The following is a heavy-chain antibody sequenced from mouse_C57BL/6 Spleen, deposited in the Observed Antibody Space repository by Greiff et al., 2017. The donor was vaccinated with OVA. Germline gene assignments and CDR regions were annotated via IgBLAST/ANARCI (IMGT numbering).Heavy chain of an antibody. CDR3: ARRETVVGYFDV. Sequence: QVQLQQPGAELVRPGSSVKLSCKASGYTFTSYWMHWVKQRPIQGLEWIGNIDPSDSETHYNQKFKDKATLTVDKSSSTAYMQLSSLTSEDSAVYYCARRETVVGYFDVWGTGTTVTVSP. CDR2: IDPSDSET. CDR1: GYTFTSYW. D-gene: IGHD1-1*01. J-gene: IGHJ1*03. V-gene: IGHV1-52*01.